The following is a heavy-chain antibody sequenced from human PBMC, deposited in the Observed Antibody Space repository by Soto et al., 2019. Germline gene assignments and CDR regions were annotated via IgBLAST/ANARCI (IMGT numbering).Heavy chain of an antibody. V-gene: IGHV3-23*01. Sequence: GGSLRLSCAASGFTFSSYAMSWVRQAPGKGLEWVSAISGSGGSTYYADSVKGRFTISRDNSKNTLYLQMNSLRAEDTAVYYCAKGPYPDYYDSSGYLDYWGQGTLVTVSS. J-gene: IGHJ4*02. D-gene: IGHD3-22*01. CDR2: ISGSGGST. CDR3: AKGPYPDYYDSSGYLDY. CDR1: GFTFSSYA.